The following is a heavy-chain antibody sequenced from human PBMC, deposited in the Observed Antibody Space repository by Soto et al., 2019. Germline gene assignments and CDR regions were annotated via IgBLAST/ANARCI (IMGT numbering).Heavy chain of an antibody. Sequence: QVQLVQSGAEVKKPGASVKVSCKASGYTFTSYGISWVRQAPGQGLEWMGWISAYNGNTNYAQKLQGRVTMTTDTXTXXAYMELRSLRSDDTAVYYCARDVGIQLWLREGFDYWGQGTLVTVSS. J-gene: IGHJ4*02. CDR1: GYTFTSYG. V-gene: IGHV1-18*01. D-gene: IGHD5-18*01. CDR3: ARDVGIQLWLREGFDY. CDR2: ISAYNGNT.